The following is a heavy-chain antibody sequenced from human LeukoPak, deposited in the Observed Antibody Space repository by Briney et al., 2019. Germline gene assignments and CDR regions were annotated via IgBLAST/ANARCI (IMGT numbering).Heavy chain of an antibody. CDR1: GFTFSSYW. V-gene: IGHV3-74*01. CDR3: ARATRYCSGGSCYSNWFDP. D-gene: IGHD2-15*01. J-gene: IGHJ5*02. Sequence: GGSLRLSCAASGFTFSSYWIHWVRQAPGKGLVWVSRINSDGSSTSYADSVKGRFTISRDNAKNTLYLQMNSLRAEDTAVYYCARATRYCSGGSCYSNWFDPWGQGTLVTVSS. CDR2: INSDGSST.